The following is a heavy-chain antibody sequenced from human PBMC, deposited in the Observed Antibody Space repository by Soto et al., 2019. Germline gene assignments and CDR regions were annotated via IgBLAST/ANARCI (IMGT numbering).Heavy chain of an antibody. CDR1: GFTFSSYA. Sequence: QVQLVESGGGVVQPGRSLRLSCAASGFTFSSYAMHWVRQAPGKGLEWVAVISYDGSNKYYADYVKGRITISRDNSNNTMYLQMNSLRAEDTAVYYCARGGGIAALDYWGQGRLVTVSS. D-gene: IGHD6-13*01. CDR3: ARGGGIAALDY. V-gene: IGHV3-30-3*01. CDR2: ISYDGSNK. J-gene: IGHJ4*02.